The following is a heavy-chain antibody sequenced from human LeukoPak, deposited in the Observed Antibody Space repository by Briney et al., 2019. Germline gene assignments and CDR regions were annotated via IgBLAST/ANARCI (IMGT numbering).Heavy chain of an antibody. CDR1: GYTFTGYY. D-gene: IGHD3-10*01. CDR2: INPNSGGT. J-gene: IGHJ5*02. V-gene: IGHV1-2*02. Sequence: SVKVSCKASGYTFTGYYMHWVRQAPGRGLEWMGWINPNSGGTNYAQKFQGRVTMTRDTSISTAYMELSRLRSDDTAVYYCARESSSGYYGSGSYRLRFDPWGQGTLVTVSS. CDR3: ARESSSGYYGSGSYRLRFDP.